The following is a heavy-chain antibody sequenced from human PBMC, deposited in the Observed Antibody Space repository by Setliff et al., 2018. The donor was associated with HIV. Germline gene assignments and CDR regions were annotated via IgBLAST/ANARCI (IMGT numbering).Heavy chain of an antibody. D-gene: IGHD2-2*01. Sequence: LGGSLRLSCAASGFTFSTYEMNWVRQAPGKGLECLSYISSGGSPMYYADSVKGRFTISRDNAKNSLYLQMNGLRAEDTAVYYCARGLYCSSTTCSYGMDVWGQGTTVTVSS. V-gene: IGHV3-48*03. J-gene: IGHJ6*02. CDR2: ISSGGSPM. CDR1: GFTFSTYE. CDR3: ARGLYCSSTTCSYGMDV.